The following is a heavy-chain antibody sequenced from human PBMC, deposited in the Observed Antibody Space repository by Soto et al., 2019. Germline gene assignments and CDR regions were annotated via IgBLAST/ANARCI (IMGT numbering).Heavy chain of an antibody. CDR2: IYHSGST. Sequence: PSETLSLTCAVSGGSISSGGYSWSWIRQPPGKGLEWIGYIYHSGSTYYNPSLKSRVTISVDRSKNQFSLKLSSVTAADTAVYYCARSIAVAGGKDQPAWCYWGQGTLVTVSS. J-gene: IGHJ4*02. D-gene: IGHD6-19*01. CDR3: ARSIAVAGGKDQPAWCY. CDR1: GGSISSGGYS. V-gene: IGHV4-30-2*01.